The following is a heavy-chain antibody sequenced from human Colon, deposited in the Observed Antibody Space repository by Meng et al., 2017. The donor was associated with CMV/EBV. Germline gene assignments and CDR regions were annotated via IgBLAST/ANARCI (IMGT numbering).Heavy chain of an antibody. Sequence: GESLKISCAASGFTFSNAWMSWVRQAPGKGLEWVGRIKSKTDGGTTDYAAPVKGRFTISRGDSKHTLYLQMNSLKTEDTAVYYCTTMGYDFWSGYGYYYYGMDVWGQGTTVTVSS. CDR3: TTMGYDFWSGYGYYYYGMDV. J-gene: IGHJ6*02. CDR1: GFTFSNAW. CDR2: IKSKTDGGTT. V-gene: IGHV3-15*01. D-gene: IGHD3-3*01.